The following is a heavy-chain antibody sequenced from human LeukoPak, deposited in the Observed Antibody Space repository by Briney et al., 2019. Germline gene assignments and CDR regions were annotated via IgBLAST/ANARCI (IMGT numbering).Heavy chain of an antibody. CDR1: GFTFSSYA. J-gene: IGHJ4*02. D-gene: IGHD6-19*01. CDR3: ARHDHTNAWFQTFDY. Sequence: PGGSLRLSCAASGFTFSSYAMSGVRQPPGGGLEWIGSIYYTGITYYNPSLKSRLTISLDTSKNQFSLKLTSVTAPDTAVYYCARHDHTNAWFQTFDYWGQGALVTVSS. V-gene: IGHV4-39*01. CDR2: IYYTGIT.